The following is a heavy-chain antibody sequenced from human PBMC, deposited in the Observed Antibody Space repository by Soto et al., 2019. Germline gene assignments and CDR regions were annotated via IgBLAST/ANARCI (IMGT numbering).Heavy chain of an antibody. CDR1: GFTVSSNY. V-gene: IGHV3-66*01. CDR3: ARGVRVSSGLYYNWFGP. D-gene: IGHD6-19*01. Sequence: EVQLVESGGGLVQPGGSLRLSCAASGFTVSSNYMSWVRQAPGKGLEWVSVIYSGGSTYYAVSGKSRFTISSDNSKKTLYLQMNSLRSEDTAVYYCARGVRVSSGLYYNWFGPWGQGTLVTVSS. CDR2: IYSGGST. J-gene: IGHJ5*02.